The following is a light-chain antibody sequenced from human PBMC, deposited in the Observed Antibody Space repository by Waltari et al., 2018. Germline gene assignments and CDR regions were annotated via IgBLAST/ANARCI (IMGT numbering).Light chain of an antibody. CDR2: DDN. Sequence: SSFTHPLSVSAAPGPQVTIACSGRSSLIAYNFVSWYRQLPGTAPKLLISDDNQRPSGISDRFSGSKSGTSATLGITGLQTGDEADYYCATWDSLSAGGVFGGGTKLTVL. CDR1: SSLIAYNF. CDR3: ATWDSLSAGGV. V-gene: IGLV1-51*01. J-gene: IGLJ2*01.